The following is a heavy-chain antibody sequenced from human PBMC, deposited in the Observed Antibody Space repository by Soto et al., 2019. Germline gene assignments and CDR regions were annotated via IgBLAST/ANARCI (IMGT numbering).Heavy chain of an antibody. V-gene: IGHV3-23*01. CDR3: VKEWTPRRAFDY. D-gene: IGHD5-12*01. CDR2: INPGGSST. Sequence: GGSLRLSCVASRFTFRSYAMSWVRQAPGKGLEWVSGINPGGSSTFYADSVRGRFTISRDNAKNTVYLQMNSLRVEDTAKYYCVKEWTPRRAFDYWGQGTPVTVSS. CDR1: RFTFRSYA. J-gene: IGHJ4*02.